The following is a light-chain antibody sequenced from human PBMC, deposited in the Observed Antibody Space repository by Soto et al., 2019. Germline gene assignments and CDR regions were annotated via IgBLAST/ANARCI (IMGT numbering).Light chain of an antibody. CDR2: KAS. V-gene: IGKV1-5*03. CDR1: QSISSW. J-gene: IGKJ5*01. Sequence: DIQMTQSPSTLSASVGDRVTITCRASQSISSWLAWYQQKPGKAPKLLIYKASSLESGVPSRFSGSGSGTEFTLTISHLQPDDFATYYCQQYNSYPITFGQGTRLEIK. CDR3: QQYNSYPIT.